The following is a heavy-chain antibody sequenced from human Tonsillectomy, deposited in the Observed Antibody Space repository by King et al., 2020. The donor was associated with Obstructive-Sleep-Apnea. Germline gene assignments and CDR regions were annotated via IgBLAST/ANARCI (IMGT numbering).Heavy chain of an antibody. J-gene: IGHJ4*02. CDR2: INPNSGGP. Sequence: VQLVESGAEVKKPGASVKVSCKASGYTFTGYYMHWVRQAPGQGLEWMGWINPNSGGPNYAQKFQGWVTMTRDTSISTAYMELSRLRSDDTAVYYCAGEGAYYYDSSGYQCFDYWGQGTLVTVSS. V-gene: IGHV1-2*04. CDR1: GYTFTGYY. CDR3: AGEGAYYYDSSGYQCFDY. D-gene: IGHD3-22*01.